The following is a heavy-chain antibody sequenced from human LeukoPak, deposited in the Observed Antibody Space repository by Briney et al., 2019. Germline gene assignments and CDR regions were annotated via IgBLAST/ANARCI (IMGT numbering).Heavy chain of an antibody. Sequence: MSSETLSLTCTVSGGSITGYYWSWIRQPPGKGLEGIAYVRDNGESNYNPSLKSRVTISVDTRNNQLSLRLNFVTAADTAIYYCARQPAGTAAFDIWGLGTVVTVSS. J-gene: IGHJ3*02. CDR3: ARQPAGTAAFDI. D-gene: IGHD1-14*01. CDR2: VRDNGES. CDR1: GGSITGYY. V-gene: IGHV4-59*08.